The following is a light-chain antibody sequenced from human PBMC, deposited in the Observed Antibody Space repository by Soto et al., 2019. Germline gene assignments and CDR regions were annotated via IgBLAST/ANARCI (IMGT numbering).Light chain of an antibody. V-gene: IGLV2-14*01. CDR3: SSYKSSSTL. CDR2: DVS. J-gene: IGLJ2*01. CDR1: SSDVGGYNY. Sequence: QSALTQPASVSGSPGQSITIACTGTSSDVGGYNYVSWYQQHPGRATKLMIYDVSNPPSGVSNRCSGSKSGNTASLTISGLQAEEEADYYGSSYKSSSTLFGGGTKVTVL.